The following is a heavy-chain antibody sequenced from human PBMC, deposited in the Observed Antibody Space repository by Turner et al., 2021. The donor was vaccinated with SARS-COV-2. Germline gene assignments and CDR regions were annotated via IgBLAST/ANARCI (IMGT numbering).Heavy chain of an antibody. V-gene: IGHV3-21*01. CDR1: GFTFSTYS. CDR2: ISSSSTYI. CDR3: ARYRRDYDFWSGAYGMGGMDV. Sequence: EVQLVESGGGVVKPGGSLRLSCAASGFTFSTYSMNWVRQAPGKGLEWVSSISSSSTYIYYADSVKRRFTISRDNAKNSLYLQMNSLRAEDTAVYYCARYRRDYDFWSGAYGMGGMDVWGQGTTVTVSS. J-gene: IGHJ6*02. D-gene: IGHD3-3*01.